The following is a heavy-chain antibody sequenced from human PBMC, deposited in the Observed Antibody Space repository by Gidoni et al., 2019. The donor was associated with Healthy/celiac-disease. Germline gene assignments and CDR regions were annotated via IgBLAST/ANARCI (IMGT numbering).Heavy chain of an antibody. CDR3: AKAPYDSSGYYYYYYGMDV. CDR2: ISYDGSNK. V-gene: IGHV3-30*18. Sequence: QVQLVESGGGVVQPGRSLRLSCAASGFTFSSYGMHWVRQAPGKGLEWVAVISYDGSNKYYADSVKGRFTSSRDNSKNTLYLQMNSLRAEDTAVYYCAKAPYDSSGYYYYYYGMDVWGQGTTVTVSS. CDR1: GFTFSSYG. D-gene: IGHD3-22*01. J-gene: IGHJ6*02.